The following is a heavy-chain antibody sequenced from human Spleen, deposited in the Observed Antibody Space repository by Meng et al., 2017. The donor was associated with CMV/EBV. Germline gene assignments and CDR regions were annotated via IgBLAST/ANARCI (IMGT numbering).Heavy chain of an antibody. D-gene: IGHD3-22*01. J-gene: IGHJ4*02. CDR1: GGSISSSSW. Sequence: VSGGSISSSSWWNWVRQPPGKGLEWIGEIYHSGSTNYNPSLKSRVTISVDKSKNQFSLKLSSVTAADTAVYYCARWRWDTSGYYQNYWGQGTLVTVSS. CDR2: IYHSGST. V-gene: IGHV4-4*02. CDR3: ARWRWDTSGYYQNY.